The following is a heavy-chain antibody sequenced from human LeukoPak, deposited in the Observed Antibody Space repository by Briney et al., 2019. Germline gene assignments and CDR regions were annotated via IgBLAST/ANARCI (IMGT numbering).Heavy chain of an antibody. CDR3: ARALDYDFWSGPTSYYYYYYMDV. V-gene: IGHV3-7*01. Sequence: GGSLRLSCAASGFTFSSYWMSWVRQAPGKGLEWVANIKQDGSEKYYVDSVKGRFTISRDNAKNSLYLQMNSLRAEDTAVYYCARALDYDFWSGPTSYYYYYYMDVWGKGTTVTVSS. CDR2: IKQDGSEK. CDR1: GFTFSSYW. D-gene: IGHD3-3*01. J-gene: IGHJ6*03.